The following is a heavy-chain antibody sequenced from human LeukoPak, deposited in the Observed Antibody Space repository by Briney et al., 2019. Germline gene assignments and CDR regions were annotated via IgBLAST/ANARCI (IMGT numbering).Heavy chain of an antibody. D-gene: IGHD6-19*01. CDR1: GGSISSYY. CDR3: ARPIAVAGTGWFDP. J-gene: IGHJ5*02. CDR2: IYYSGST. V-gene: IGHV4-59*08. Sequence: PSETLSLTCTVSGGSISSYYWSWIRQPPGKGLEWIGYIYYSGSTNYNPSLKSRVTISVDTSKNQFSLKLSSVTAADTAVHYCARPIAVAGTGWFDPWGQGTLVTVSS.